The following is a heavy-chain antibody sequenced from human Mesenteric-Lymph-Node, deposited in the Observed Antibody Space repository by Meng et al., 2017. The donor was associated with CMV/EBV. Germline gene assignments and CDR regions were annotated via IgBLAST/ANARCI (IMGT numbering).Heavy chain of an antibody. D-gene: IGHD4-23*01. CDR1: GFTLTSYE. CDR2: ISRSGTTM. Sequence: GESLKISCAASGFTLTSYEMNWVRQAPGKGLEWVSYISRSGTTMYYADSVKGRFTISRDNAKNSLYLQMNSLRAEDTAVYYCARHWNGGNSGGLSGFDYWGQGTLVTVSS. CDR3: ARHWNGGNSGGLSGFDY. V-gene: IGHV3-48*03. J-gene: IGHJ4*02.